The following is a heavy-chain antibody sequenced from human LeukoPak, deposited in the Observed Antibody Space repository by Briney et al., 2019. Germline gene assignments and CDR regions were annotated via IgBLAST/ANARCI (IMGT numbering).Heavy chain of an antibody. J-gene: IGHJ5*02. CDR2: IKQDGSEK. CDR1: GFNFINTW. V-gene: IGHV3-7*01. D-gene: IGHD5-18*01. Sequence: GGSLRLSCAASGFNFINTWMSWVRQAPGKGLEGVANIKQDGSEKYYVDSVKCRFTIYRDNAKNSLYLQMNSLRAEDTAVYYCASLRGYSYRYNWFDPWGQGTLVTVSS. CDR3: ASLRGYSYRYNWFDP.